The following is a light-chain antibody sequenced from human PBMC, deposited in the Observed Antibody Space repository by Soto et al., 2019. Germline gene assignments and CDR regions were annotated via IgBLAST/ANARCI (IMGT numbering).Light chain of an antibody. V-gene: IGKV1-39*01. CDR1: QSISNH. Sequence: DIQMTQSPSSLSASVEDRVIITCRASQSISNHLNWYQQKPGKAPKLLIFAASSLQSGVPSRFSGSRSGPDFTLTITNLQPDDFATYYCQQSLSMPLTFGHGTRLDIK. J-gene: IGKJ5*01. CDR3: QQSLSMPLT. CDR2: AAS.